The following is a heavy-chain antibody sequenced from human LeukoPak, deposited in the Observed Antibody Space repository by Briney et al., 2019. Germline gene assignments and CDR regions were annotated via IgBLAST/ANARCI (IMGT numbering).Heavy chain of an antibody. D-gene: IGHD1-26*01. CDR2: ISSSGKS. CDR3: ARFKGGTGFDY. Sequence: PSETLSPTCAVSGGSISTTDFDWAWIRQPPGQGLGWIATISSSGKSYYNPYLMSRVTISVDTSKNQFSLDVTSVTAADTGLFYCARFKGGTGFDYWGRGILVNVS. V-gene: IGHV4-39*01. J-gene: IGHJ4*02. CDR1: GGSISTTDFD.